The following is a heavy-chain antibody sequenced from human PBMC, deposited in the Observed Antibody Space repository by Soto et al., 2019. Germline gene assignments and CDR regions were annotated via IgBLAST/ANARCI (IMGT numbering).Heavy chain of an antibody. CDR1: GGSISSYY. V-gene: IGHV4-59*08. CDR2: IYYSGST. D-gene: IGHD2-8*01. CDR3: ARQVYGGYVGH. Sequence: SETLSLTCTVSGGSISSYYWSWIRQPPGKGLEWIGYIYYSGSTNYNPSLKSRVTISVDTSKNQFSLKLSSVTAADTAVYYCARQVYGGYVGHWGQGTLVTISS. J-gene: IGHJ4*02.